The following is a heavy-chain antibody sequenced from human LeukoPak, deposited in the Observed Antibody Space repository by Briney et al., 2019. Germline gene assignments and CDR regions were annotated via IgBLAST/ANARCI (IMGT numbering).Heavy chain of an antibody. CDR3: ARAAYCSGDCYLQDI. D-gene: IGHD2-21*01. J-gene: IGHJ3*02. CDR2: INPNSGGT. Sequence: ASVKVSCKASGYTFTGYYMHWVRQAPGQGLEWMGWINPNSGGTNYAQKFQGRVTMTRDTSISTAYMELSRLRSDDTAVYYCARAAYCSGDCYLQDIWGQGTMVTVSS. CDR1: GYTFTGYY. V-gene: IGHV1-2*02.